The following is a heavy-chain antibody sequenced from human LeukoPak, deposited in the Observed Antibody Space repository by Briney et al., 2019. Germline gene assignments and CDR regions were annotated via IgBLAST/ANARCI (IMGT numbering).Heavy chain of an antibody. CDR3: ARAGYCSGGSCYSHAFDI. Sequence: GSLRLSCVASGFTFRSYAMHWVRQAPGKGLECVSGISSNGGGTYYADSVKGRFTISRDNSKNTLFLQMGSLRAEDMAVYYCARAGYCSGGSCYSHAFDIWGQGTMVTVSS. D-gene: IGHD2-15*01. CDR2: ISSNGGGT. V-gene: IGHV3-64*02. CDR1: GFTFRSYA. J-gene: IGHJ3*02.